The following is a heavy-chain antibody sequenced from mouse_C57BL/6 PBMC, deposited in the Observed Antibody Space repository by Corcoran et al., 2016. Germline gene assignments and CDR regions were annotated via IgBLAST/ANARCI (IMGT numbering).Heavy chain of an antibody. D-gene: IGHD4-1*01. Sequence: QVQLQQSGAELVKPGASVTSSGKASGYAFSSYWMNWVKQRPGKGLEWIGQIYPGDGDTNYNGKFKGKATLTADKSYSTAYMQLSSLTSEDSAVYFCARGNWLYAMDYWGQGSSVTVSS. CDR1: GYAFSSYW. CDR3: ARGNWLYAMDY. V-gene: IGHV1-80*01. J-gene: IGHJ4*01. CDR2: IYPGDGDT.